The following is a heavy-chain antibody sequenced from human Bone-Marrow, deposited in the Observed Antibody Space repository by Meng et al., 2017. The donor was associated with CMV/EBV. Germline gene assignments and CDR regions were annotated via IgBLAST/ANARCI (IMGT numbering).Heavy chain of an antibody. D-gene: IGHD4/OR15-4a*01. V-gene: IGHV4-59*01. CDR1: GGSISSYY. CDR2: IYYSGST. J-gene: IGHJ6*02. Sequence: SETLSLTCTVSGGSISSYYWSWIRQPPGKGLEWIGYIYYSGSTNYNPSLKSRVTISVDTSKNQFSLKLSSVTAADTAVYYCARGGAPPSYYYYYYGMDVWGQGTTVTVYS. CDR3: ARGGAPPSYYYYYYGMDV.